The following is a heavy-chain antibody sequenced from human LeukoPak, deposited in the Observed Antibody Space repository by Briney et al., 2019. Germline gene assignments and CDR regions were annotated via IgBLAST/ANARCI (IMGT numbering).Heavy chain of an antibody. CDR2: IIPILGIA. CDR1: GGTFSSYT. V-gene: IGHV1-69*02. J-gene: IGHJ5*02. D-gene: IGHD3-3*01. Sequence: SVKVSCKASGGTFSSYTISWVRQAPGQGREWMGRIIPILGIANYAQKFQGRVTITADKSTSTAYMELSSLRSEDTAVYYCARGPAQATYYDFWSGSTTSNWFDPWGQGTLVTVSS. CDR3: ARGPAQATYYDFWSGSTTSNWFDP.